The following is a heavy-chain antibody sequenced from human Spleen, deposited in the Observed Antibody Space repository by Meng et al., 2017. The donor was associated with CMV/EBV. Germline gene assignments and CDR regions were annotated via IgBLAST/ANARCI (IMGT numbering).Heavy chain of an antibody. V-gene: IGHV4-30-4*01. CDR2: IHYSGTT. J-gene: IGHJ4*02. Sequence: PGLGQPSQTLSSTCTVSDGFTTRHDYYWSWIRQPPGKGLELIGYIHYSGTTYYNPSLKSRIAISLDTSKNQFSLNLNSVTAADAAVYYCARDSPGGYGYFDSWGQGTLVTVSS. CDR3: ARDSPGGYGYFDS. D-gene: IGHD5-12*01. CDR1: DGFTTRHDYY.